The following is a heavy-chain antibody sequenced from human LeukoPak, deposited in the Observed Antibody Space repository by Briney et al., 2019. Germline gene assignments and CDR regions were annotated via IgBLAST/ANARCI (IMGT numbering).Heavy chain of an antibody. CDR1: GVSISSGSYY. V-gene: IGHV4-61*02. CDR2: IYTSGST. J-gene: IGHJ4*02. CDR3: ARGIYSSSWYYFDY. Sequence: SQTLSLTCTVSGVSISSGSYYWSWIRQPAGKGLEWIGRIYTSGSTNYNPSLKSRVTMSVDTSKNQFSLKLSSVAAADTAVYYCARGIYSSSWYYFDYWGQGTLVTVSS. D-gene: IGHD6-13*01.